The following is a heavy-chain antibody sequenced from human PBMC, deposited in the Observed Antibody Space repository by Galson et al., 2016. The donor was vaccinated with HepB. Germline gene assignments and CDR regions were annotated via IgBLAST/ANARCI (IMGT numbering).Heavy chain of an antibody. Sequence: ETLSLTCTVSGDSISSYYWSWIRQPPGKGLEWIGYISFSGNTNYNPSLKSRVTISLDTSKNQFSLRLTSVTAADTAVYYCARNQRWLHLVDGYYFDYWGQGSLVTVSS. CDR3: ARNQRWLHLVDGYYFDY. D-gene: IGHD5-24*01. CDR2: ISFSGNT. V-gene: IGHV4-59*01. CDR1: GDSISSYY. J-gene: IGHJ4*02.